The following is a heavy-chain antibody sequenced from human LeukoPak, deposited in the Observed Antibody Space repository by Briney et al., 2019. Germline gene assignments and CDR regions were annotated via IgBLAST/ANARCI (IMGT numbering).Heavy chain of an antibody. J-gene: IGHJ4*02. V-gene: IGHV3-53*01. CDR3: ARAGPYDSYDY. CDR1: GFTVSSNY. CDR2: TYSGGST. D-gene: IGHD3-22*01. Sequence: PGGSLRLSCAASGFTVSSNYMSWVRQAPGKGLEWVSVTYSGGSTYYADSVKGRFTISRDNSKNTLYLQRNSLRAEDTAVYYCARAGPYDSYDYWGQGTLVTVSS.